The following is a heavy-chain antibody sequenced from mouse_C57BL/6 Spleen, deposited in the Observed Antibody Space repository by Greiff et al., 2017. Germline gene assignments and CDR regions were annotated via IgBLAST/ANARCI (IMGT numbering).Heavy chain of an antibody. CDR3: ARGGFYDYDRDYYAMDY. CDR2: ISGGGGNT. J-gene: IGHJ4*01. V-gene: IGHV5-9*01. D-gene: IGHD2-4*01. Sequence: EVKLVESGGGLVKPGGSLKLSCAASGFTFSSYTMSWVRQTPEKRLEWVATISGGGGNTYYPDSVKGRFTISRDNAKNTLYLQMSSLRSEDTALYYCARGGFYDYDRDYYAMDYWGQGTSVTVSS. CDR1: GFTFSSYT.